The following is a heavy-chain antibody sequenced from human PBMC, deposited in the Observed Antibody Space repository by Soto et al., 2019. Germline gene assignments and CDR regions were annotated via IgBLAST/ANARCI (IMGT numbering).Heavy chain of an antibody. V-gene: IGHV3-30*03. CDR1: GFTFSNYG. D-gene: IGHD3-10*01. CDR2: ISYDGSNK. Sequence: QVQLVESGGGVVQPGRSLRLSCAASGFTFSNYGMHWVRQAPGKGLEWVAVISYDGSNKYYADSVKGRFTISRDNSRNTLYLQMNSLRAEDTAVYYVQVQWFGESPADGDAFDIWGRGTMVTVSS. J-gene: IGHJ3*02. CDR3: QVQWFGESPADGDAFDI.